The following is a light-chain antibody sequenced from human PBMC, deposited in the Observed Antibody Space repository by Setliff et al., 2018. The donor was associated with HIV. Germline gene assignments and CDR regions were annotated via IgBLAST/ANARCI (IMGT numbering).Light chain of an antibody. CDR1: NIGSKS. CDR3: QVWDSSSDHPYV. Sequence: SYELTQPPSVSVAPGKTARITCGGNNIGSKSVHWYQQKPGQAPVLVIYYDSDRPSGIPERFSGSNSGNTATLTISRAEAGDEADYYCQVWDSSSDHPYVFGTGTKSPS. CDR2: YDS. J-gene: IGLJ1*01. V-gene: IGLV3-21*04.